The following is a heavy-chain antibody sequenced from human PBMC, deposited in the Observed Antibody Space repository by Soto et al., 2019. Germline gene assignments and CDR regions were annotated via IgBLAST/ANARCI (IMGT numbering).Heavy chain of an antibody. D-gene: IGHD4-4*01. CDR2: IGTSGKTI. J-gene: IGHJ6*02. CDR3: ARDPAIYSGNFDYGLDV. CDR1: GFTFSRYE. V-gene: IGHV3-48*03. Sequence: EVQLVESGGGLVQAGGSLRLFCAVSGFTFSRYEMNWVRQAPGKGLEWVSYIGTSGKTIYYADSVRGRFTISGDNAKNSLYLQMNSLRAEDTAVYYCARDPAIYSGNFDYGLDVWGQGTTVTVSS.